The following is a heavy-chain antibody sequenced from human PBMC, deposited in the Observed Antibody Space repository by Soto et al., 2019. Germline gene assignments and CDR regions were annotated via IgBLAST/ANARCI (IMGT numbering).Heavy chain of an antibody. CDR2: IIPLFTTV. CDR1: GYTFTNYA. CDR3: GRDPDGYYDLLSGSPGY. D-gene: IGHD3-3*01. V-gene: IGHV1-69*06. Sequence: SVKVSCKTSGYTFTNYAINWVRQAPGQGLEWMGAIIPLFTTVDYAQRFQGRVTITADKSTTTAYMELSSLRSDDTAVYYFGRDPDGYYDLLSGSPGYWGKGTLVPVSS. J-gene: IGHJ4*02.